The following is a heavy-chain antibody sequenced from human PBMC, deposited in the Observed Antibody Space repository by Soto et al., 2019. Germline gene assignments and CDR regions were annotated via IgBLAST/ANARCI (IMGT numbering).Heavy chain of an antibody. CDR1: GFTFSSFW. J-gene: IGHJ4*02. V-gene: IGHV3-7*01. Sequence: EVQLVESGGGLVQLGGSRRLSCAASGFTFSSFWMTWVRQAPGKGLEWVANIKQDGSEKYYVDSVKGRFTISRDNARNSLFLEMKSRISEETAVYSCVRDRSGSYLEVFDYWGQGTLVTVSS. CDR2: IKQDGSEK. D-gene: IGHD1-26*01. CDR3: VRDRSGSYLEVFDY.